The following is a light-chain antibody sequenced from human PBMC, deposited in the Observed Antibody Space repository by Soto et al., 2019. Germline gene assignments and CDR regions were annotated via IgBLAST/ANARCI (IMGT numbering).Light chain of an antibody. CDR3: QQRSNWPPVT. CDR2: DAS. CDR1: QSVNSY. J-gene: IGKJ4*01. V-gene: IGKV3-11*01. Sequence: EIALTQSQATLSLSPGERATRACRASQSVNSYLAWYQQKPGQGPRLLIYDASNRATGIPARFSGSGSGTDFPLTISSLEPEDFAIYYCQQRSNWPPVTFGGGTKVEIK.